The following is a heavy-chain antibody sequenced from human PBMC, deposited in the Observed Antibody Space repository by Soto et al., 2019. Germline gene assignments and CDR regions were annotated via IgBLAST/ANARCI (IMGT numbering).Heavy chain of an antibody. Sequence: QVQLVESGGGVVQPGRSLRLSCAASGFTFSSYGMHWVRQAPGKGPEWVAVISYDGSNKYYADSVKGRFTISRDNSKNTEYLQMNSRRDEDTAVYYCAKEYGDCFDYWGQGTLVTVSS. D-gene: IGHD4-17*01. J-gene: IGHJ4*02. CDR3: AKEYGDCFDY. CDR1: GFTFSSYG. CDR2: ISYDGSNK. V-gene: IGHV3-30*18.